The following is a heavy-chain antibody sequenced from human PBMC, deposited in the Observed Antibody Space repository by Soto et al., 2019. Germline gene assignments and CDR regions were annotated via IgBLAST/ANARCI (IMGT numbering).Heavy chain of an antibody. CDR2: IFYSGST. V-gene: IGHV4-59*01. J-gene: IGHJ5*02. Sequence: PSETPSLTCTVSGGSISNYYWSWIRQPPGRGLEWIGHIFYSGSTNYNPALKSRVTISVDTSKSQFSLKLSSVTAADTAVYYCAKDSGYNYGYFRWFDPWGQGTLVTVSS. CDR1: GGSISNYY. D-gene: IGHD5-18*01. CDR3: AKDSGYNYGYFRWFDP.